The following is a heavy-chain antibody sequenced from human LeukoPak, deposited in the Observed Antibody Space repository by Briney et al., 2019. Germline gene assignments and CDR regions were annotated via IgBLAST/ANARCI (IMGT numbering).Heavy chain of an antibody. D-gene: IGHD3-3*01. CDR1: GFAFNYA. V-gene: IGHV4-38-2*01. CDR2: IYYSGST. Sequence: PGGSPRLSCAASGFAFNYAWVSWVRQPPGKGLEWIGSIYYSGSTYYNPSLKSRVTISVDTSKNQFSLKLSSVTAADTAVYYCARKFSGITIFGVADYWGQGTLVTVSS. CDR3: ARKFSGITIFGVADY. J-gene: IGHJ4*02.